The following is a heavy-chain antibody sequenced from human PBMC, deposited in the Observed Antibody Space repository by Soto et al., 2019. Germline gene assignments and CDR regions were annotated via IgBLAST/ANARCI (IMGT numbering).Heavy chain of an antibody. D-gene: IGHD6-13*01. CDR3: ARDHSSLGTDV. CDR2: ISSSSSYI. CDR1: GFTFSSYS. V-gene: IGHV3-21*01. Sequence: GGSLRLSCAASGFTFSSYSMNWVRQAPGKGLEWVSSISSSSSYIYYADSVKGRFTISRDNAKNSLYLQMNSLRAEATAVYYCARDHSSLGTDVWGQGTTVTVSS. J-gene: IGHJ6*02.